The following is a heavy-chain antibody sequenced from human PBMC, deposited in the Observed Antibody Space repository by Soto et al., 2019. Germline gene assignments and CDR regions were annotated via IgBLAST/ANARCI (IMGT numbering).Heavy chain of an antibody. CDR3: ARGRDSSSWYGYYFDS. D-gene: IGHD6-13*01. J-gene: IGHJ4*02. CDR1: GGTFSSYT. CDR2: IIPILGIA. Sequence: QVQLVQSGAEVKKPGSSVKVSCKASGGTFSSYTISWVRQAPGQGLEWMGRIIPILGIANYAQKFQGRVTITADKSTSTAYMELSSLRSEDTAVYYCARGRDSSSWYGYYFDSWGQGTLVTVSS. V-gene: IGHV1-69*02.